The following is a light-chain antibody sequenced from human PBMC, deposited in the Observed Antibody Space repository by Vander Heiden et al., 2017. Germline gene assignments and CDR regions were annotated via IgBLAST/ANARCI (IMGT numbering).Light chain of an antibody. Sequence: SYELTEAPSVSVNRGQTASITCSGDKLGDKYACWYQQKPGQSPVLVIYQDSKRPSGIPERFSGSNSGNTATLTISGTQAMDEADYYCQAWDSSTAWVFGGGTKLTVL. CDR1: KLGDKY. CDR2: QDS. CDR3: QAWDSSTAWV. J-gene: IGLJ3*02. V-gene: IGLV3-1*01.